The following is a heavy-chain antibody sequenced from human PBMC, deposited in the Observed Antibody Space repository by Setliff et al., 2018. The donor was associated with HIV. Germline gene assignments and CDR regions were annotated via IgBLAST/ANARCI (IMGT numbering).Heavy chain of an antibody. CDR1: GYSFTTYW. V-gene: IGHV5-51*01. Sequence: GESLKISCKGSGYSFTTYWIGWVRQMPGKGLEWMGVIYPGDFDTRYSPSFQGQVTISADKSIPTAYLHWSSLQASDTAMYYCATSDYGGGSGHFQHWGQGTLVTVSS. J-gene: IGHJ1*01. CDR3: ATSDYGGGSGHFQH. D-gene: IGHD4-17*01. CDR2: IYPGDFDT.